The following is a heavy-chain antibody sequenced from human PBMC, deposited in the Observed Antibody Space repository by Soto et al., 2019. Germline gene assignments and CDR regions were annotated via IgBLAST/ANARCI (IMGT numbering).Heavy chain of an antibody. J-gene: IGHJ6*02. CDR1: GFTFSNNA. D-gene: IGHD2-2*01. CDR2: ISYDGSNK. V-gene: IGHV3-30-3*01. CDR3: ARGTTTAAFSARDV. Sequence: QVQLVESGGGVVQPGRSLRLSCAASGFTFSNNAMDWVRQAPGKGLEWVAVISYDGSNKYIAESVKGRFTISRDNSKNTLFLQMNGLRAEETAVYYCARGTTTAAFSARDVWGQGTTVTVSS.